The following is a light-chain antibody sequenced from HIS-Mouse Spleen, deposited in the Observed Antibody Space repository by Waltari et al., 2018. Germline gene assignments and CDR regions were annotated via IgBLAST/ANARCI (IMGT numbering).Light chain of an antibody. J-gene: IGLJ3*02. CDR1: SSNIGSNY. Sequence: QSVLTQPPSASGTPGQRVTISCSGSSSNIGSNYVYWYQQLPGTAPKLLIYRNNPRPSGVPDQFSGAKSGTSASLAISGLRSEDEADYYCAAWDDSLSGPVFGGGTKLTVL. CDR3: AAWDDSLSGPV. V-gene: IGLV1-47*01. CDR2: RNN.